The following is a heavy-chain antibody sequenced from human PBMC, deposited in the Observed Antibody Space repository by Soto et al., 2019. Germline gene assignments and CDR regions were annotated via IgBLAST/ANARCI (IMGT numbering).Heavy chain of an antibody. V-gene: IGHV3-48*01. CDR2: ISMTSRIL. CDR3: ARDDIVFRGTSVSIMAARPRKGYFDL. J-gene: IGHJ2*01. Sequence: EVQLVESGGGLAQPGGSLRLSCAASGFSFSSYSMNWVRQAPGKGLEWVSYISMTSRILDYADSVKGRFTISRDNAKNPLDLQMNSLRADDTAVYYGARDDIVFRGTSVSIMAARPRKGYFDLWGRGTLVNVSS. D-gene: IGHD6-6*01. CDR1: GFSFSSYS.